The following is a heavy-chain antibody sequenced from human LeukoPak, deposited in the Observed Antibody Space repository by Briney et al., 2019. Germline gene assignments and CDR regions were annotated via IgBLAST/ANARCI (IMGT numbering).Heavy chain of an antibody. CDR2: ISGSGGST. Sequence: GGSLRLSCAASGFTFSSYAMSWVRQAPGKGLEWVSAISGSGGSTYYADSVKGRFTISRDNSKNTLYLQMNSLRAEGTAVYYCAKVDYYDSSGYYWGQGTLVTVSS. CDR3: AKVDYYDSSGYY. D-gene: IGHD3-22*01. V-gene: IGHV3-23*01. J-gene: IGHJ4*02. CDR1: GFTFSSYA.